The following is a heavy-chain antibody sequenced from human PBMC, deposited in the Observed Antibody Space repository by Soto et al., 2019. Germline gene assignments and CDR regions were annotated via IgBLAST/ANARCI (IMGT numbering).Heavy chain of an antibody. CDR2: INPNSGGT. CDR1: GYTFTGYY. D-gene: IGHD6-19*01. CDR3: AREGGRYQRGEDAFDI. V-gene: IGHV1-2*04. J-gene: IGHJ3*02. Sequence: QVQLVQSGAEVKKPGASVKVSCKTSGYTFTGYYMHWVRQAPGQGLEWMGWINPNSGGTNYAQKFQGWVTMTRDTSINTAYMELSRLRSDDTAVYYCAREGGRYQRGEDAFDIWGQGTMVTVSS.